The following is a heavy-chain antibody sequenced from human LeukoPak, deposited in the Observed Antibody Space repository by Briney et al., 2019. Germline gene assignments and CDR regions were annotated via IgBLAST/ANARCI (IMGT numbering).Heavy chain of an antibody. CDR1: GFTFSSYE. D-gene: IGHD5-18*01. V-gene: IGHV3-48*03. Sequence: GGSLRLSCAASGFTFSSYEMNWVRQAPGKGLEWVSYISSSGSTIYYADSVKGRFTISRDNAKNSLYLQMNSLRAEDTAVYYCARDARDRGYSYGYSDYWGQGTLVTVSS. CDR3: ARDARDRGYSYGYSDY. CDR2: ISSSGSTI. J-gene: IGHJ4*02.